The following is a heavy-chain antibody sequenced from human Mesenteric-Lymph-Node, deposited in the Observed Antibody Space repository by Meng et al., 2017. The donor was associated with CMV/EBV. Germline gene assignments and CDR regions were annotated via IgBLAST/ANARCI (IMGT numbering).Heavy chain of an antibody. Sequence: GGSLRLSCAASGFTFSDFWMNWVRQAPGKGLEWVSYISSSGSTIYYADSVKGRFTISRDNAKNSLYLQMNSLRAEDTAVYYCARRRPYGDYDYWGQGTLVTVSS. CDR2: ISSSGSTI. CDR3: ARRRPYGDYDY. J-gene: IGHJ4*02. D-gene: IGHD4-17*01. CDR1: GFTFSDFW. V-gene: IGHV3-48*04.